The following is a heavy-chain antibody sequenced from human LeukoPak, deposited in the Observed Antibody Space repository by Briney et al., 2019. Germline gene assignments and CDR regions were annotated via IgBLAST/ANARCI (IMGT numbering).Heavy chain of an antibody. CDR2: IYYSGST. V-gene: IGHV4-59*01. CDR3: ARARLGALDY. D-gene: IGHD7-27*01. CDR1: GGSISSYY. J-gene: IGHJ4*02. Sequence: SETLSLTCTASGGSISSYYWSWSRQPPGKGLEWIGYIYYSGSTNYNPSLKSRVTISVDTSKNQFSLKLSSVTAADTAVYYCARARLGALDYWRQGTLVTVSS.